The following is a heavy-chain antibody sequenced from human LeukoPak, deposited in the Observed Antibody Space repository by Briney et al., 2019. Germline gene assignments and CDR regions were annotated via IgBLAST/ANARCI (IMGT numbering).Heavy chain of an antibody. CDR3: AREGRQQLVPDY. CDR1: GFTFSSYE. J-gene: IGHJ4*02. V-gene: IGHV3-48*03. D-gene: IGHD6-13*01. CDR2: ISSSGSTI. Sequence: GGSLRLSCAASGFTFSSYEMNWVRQAPGKGLEWVSYISSSGSTIYYADSVKGRFTISRDNAKNSLYLQMNSLRAEDTAVYYCAREGRQQLVPDYWGQGTLVTVSS.